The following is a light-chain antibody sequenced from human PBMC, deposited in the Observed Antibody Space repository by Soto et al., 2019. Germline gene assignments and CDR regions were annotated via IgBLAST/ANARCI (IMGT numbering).Light chain of an antibody. CDR1: YSDIGAYNY. Sequence: QSVLTQPPSASGSPGQSVTIPCTGTYSDIGAYNYVSWYQQRPGEAPKLIIYEVSKRPSGVPDRFFASKSGNTASLTVSGLQADDEANYYCSSFKGTNSFVFGTGTKVTVL. CDR3: SSFKGTNSFV. J-gene: IGLJ1*01. CDR2: EVS. V-gene: IGLV2-8*01.